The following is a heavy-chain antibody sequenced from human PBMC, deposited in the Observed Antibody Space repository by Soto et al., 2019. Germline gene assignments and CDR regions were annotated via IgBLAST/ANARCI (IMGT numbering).Heavy chain of an antibody. V-gene: IGHV3-30-3*01. J-gene: IGHJ6*02. CDR1: GFTFSSYA. Sequence: PGGSLRLSCAASGFTFSSYAMHWVRQAPGKGLEWVAVISYDGSNKYYADSVKGRFTISRDNSKNTLYLQMNSLRAEDTAVYYCARDQLFLYGMDVWGQGTTVTVSS. CDR3: ARDQLFLYGMDV. D-gene: IGHD1-1*01. CDR2: ISYDGSNK.